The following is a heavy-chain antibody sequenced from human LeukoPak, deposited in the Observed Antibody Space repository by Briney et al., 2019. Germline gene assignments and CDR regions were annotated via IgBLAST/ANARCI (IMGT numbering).Heavy chain of an antibody. CDR1: DDSITMYY. J-gene: IGHJ6*03. D-gene: IGHD1-1*01. CDR3: ARGRVSSSTWYSTYYYYFYMDV. CDR2: VDHTGST. Sequence: SETLSLTCSVSDDSITMYYWTWIRQPPGKGLEWIGYVDHTGSTNFNPSFNGRVSISRDTTKNLFSLRLRSVTAADTAVYFCARGRVSSSTWYSTYYYYFYMDVWGKGTTVTVSS. V-gene: IGHV4-59*01.